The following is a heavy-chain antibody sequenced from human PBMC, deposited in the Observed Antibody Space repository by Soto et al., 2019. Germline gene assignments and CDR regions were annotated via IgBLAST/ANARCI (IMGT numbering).Heavy chain of an antibody. J-gene: IGHJ4*02. CDR2: ISSSGSTI. D-gene: IGHD2-21*02. CDR3: ARDGDCGGDCYPAPDY. CDR1: GFTFRSYE. V-gene: IGHV3-48*03. Sequence: GSLRLSCAASGFTFRSYEMNWVRQAPGKGLEWVSYISSSGSTIYYADSVKGRFTISRDNAKNSLYLQMNSLRAEDTAVYYCARDGDCGGDCYPAPDYWGQGTLVTVSS.